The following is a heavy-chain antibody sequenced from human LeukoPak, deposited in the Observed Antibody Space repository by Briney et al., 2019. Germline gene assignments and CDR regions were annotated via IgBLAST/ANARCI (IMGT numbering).Heavy chain of an antibody. CDR1: GGTFSTYS. D-gene: IGHD5/OR15-5a*01. Sequence: SVKVSCKASGGTFSTYSINWMRQAPGQGLEWMGGIIPIFGTANYAQKFQGRVTITADESTSTAYMELSSLRSEDTAVYYCASGISVWVAYFDYWGQGTLVTVSS. CDR2: IIPIFGTA. CDR3: ASGISVWVAYFDY. V-gene: IGHV1-69*13. J-gene: IGHJ4*02.